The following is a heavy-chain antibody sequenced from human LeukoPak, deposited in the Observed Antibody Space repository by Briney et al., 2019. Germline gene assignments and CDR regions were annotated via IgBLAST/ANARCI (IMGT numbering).Heavy chain of an antibody. CDR3: ARDSPRDSSGYYEALFDY. Sequence: ASVKVSCKASGYTFTSYYMHWVRQAPGQGLEWMGIINPSGGSTSYAQKFQGRVTMTRDTSISTAYMELSRLRSDDTAVYYCARDSPRDSSGYYEALFDYWGQGTLVTVSS. CDR1: GYTFTSYY. D-gene: IGHD3-22*01. CDR2: INPSGGST. V-gene: IGHV1-46*01. J-gene: IGHJ4*02.